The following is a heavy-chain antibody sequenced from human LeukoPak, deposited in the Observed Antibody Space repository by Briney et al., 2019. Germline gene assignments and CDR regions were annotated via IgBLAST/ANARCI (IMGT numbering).Heavy chain of an antibody. Sequence: SETLSLTCAVYGGSFSGYYWSWIRQPPGKGLELIGSIYHSGSTYYNPSLKSRVTISVDTSNNQFSLRLRFVTAADTAVYYCARDSGTTGEVKFDPWGQGTLVTVSS. CDR2: IYHSGST. CDR1: GGSFSGYY. CDR3: ARDSGTTGEVKFDP. D-gene: IGHD3-10*01. J-gene: IGHJ5*02. V-gene: IGHV4-34*01.